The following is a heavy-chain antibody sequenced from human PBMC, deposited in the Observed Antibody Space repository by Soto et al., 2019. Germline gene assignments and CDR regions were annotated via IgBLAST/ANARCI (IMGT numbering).Heavy chain of an antibody. CDR3: ASSGDYGSGSYWYYFDY. D-gene: IGHD3-10*01. Sequence: QVQLVQSGAEVKKPGSSVKVSCKASGGTFSSYAISWVRQAPGQGLEWMRGIIPIFGTANYAQKFQGRVTITADESTSTAYMELSSLRSEDTAVYYCASSGDYGSGSYWYYFDYWGQGTLVTVSS. V-gene: IGHV1-69*01. CDR2: IIPIFGTA. CDR1: GGTFSSYA. J-gene: IGHJ4*02.